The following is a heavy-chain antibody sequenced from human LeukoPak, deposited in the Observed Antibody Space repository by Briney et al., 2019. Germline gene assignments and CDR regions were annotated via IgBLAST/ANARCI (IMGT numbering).Heavy chain of an antibody. J-gene: IGHJ4*02. D-gene: IGHD6-13*01. CDR3: ASGIAAAHYLNPIFDY. CDR2: IKQDGSEK. V-gene: IGHV3-7*01. Sequence: PGGSLRLSCAASGFTFSSYCMSWVRHAPGKGLEWVANIKQDGSEKYYVDSVKGRFTIPRDNAKNSLYLQMNSLRAEDTAVYYCASGIAAAHYLNPIFDYWGQGTLVTVSS. CDR1: GFTFSSYC.